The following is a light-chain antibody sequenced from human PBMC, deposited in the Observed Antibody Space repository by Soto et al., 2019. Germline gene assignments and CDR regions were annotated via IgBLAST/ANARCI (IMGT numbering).Light chain of an antibody. CDR2: EVS. J-gene: IGLJ1*01. V-gene: IGLV2-14*01. Sequence: QSVLTQPASVSGSPGQSITISCTGTSSDVGAYNYVSWYQQHPGKAPKLVIFEVSNRPSGVSDRFSGSKSGKTASLTISGLHAEDDAEYYCSSYTTTSTPFVFGTGTKVTVL. CDR1: SSDVGAYNY. CDR3: SSYTTTSTPFV.